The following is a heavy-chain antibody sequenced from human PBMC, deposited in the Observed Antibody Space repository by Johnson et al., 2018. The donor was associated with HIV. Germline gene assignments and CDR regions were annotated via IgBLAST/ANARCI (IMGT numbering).Heavy chain of an antibody. D-gene: IGHD3-16*02. CDR3: AKGGYYVCGSYRYPDALYI. V-gene: IGHV3-30*02. CDR2: IRYDGSNK. Sequence: QVQLVESGGGLVQPGGSLRLSCAASGFTFSSYGMHWVRQAPGKGLEWVAFIRYDGSNKYYADSVKGRFTISRDNSKNTLYLQMNSLRAEDTAVYYCAKGGYYVCGSYRYPDALYIWGQGTMVTVSS. J-gene: IGHJ3*02. CDR1: GFTFSSYG.